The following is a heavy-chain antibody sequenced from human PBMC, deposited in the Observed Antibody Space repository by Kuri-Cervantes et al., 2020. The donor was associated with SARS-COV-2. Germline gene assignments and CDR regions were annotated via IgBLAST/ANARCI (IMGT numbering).Heavy chain of an antibody. V-gene: IGHV3-48*03. CDR3: ARGGSGYYTYDAFDI. Sequence: GESLKISCAASGFTFSSYEMNWVRQAPGKGLEWVSYISSSGSTIYYADSVKGRFTISRDNAKNSLYLQMNSLRAEDTAVYYCARGGSGYYTYDAFDIWGQGTMVTVSS. CDR2: ISSSGSTI. J-gene: IGHJ3*02. D-gene: IGHD3-3*01. CDR1: GFTFSSYE.